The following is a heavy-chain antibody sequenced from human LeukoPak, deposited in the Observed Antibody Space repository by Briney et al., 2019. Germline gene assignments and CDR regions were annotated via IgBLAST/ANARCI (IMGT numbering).Heavy chain of an antibody. CDR3: ARGGSPNSGYYYGMDV. CDR2: INHSGST. V-gene: IGHV4-34*01. Sequence: PSETLSLTCAVYGGSFSGYYWSRIRQPPGRGLEWIGEINHSGSTNYNPSLKSRVTISVDTSKNQFSLKLSSVTAADTAVYYCARGGSPNSGYYYGMDVWGKGTTVTVSS. J-gene: IGHJ6*04. CDR1: GGSFSGYY.